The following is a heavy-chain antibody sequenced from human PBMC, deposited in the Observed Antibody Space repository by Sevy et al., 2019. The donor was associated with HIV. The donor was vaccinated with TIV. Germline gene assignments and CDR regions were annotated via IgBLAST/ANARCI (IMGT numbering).Heavy chain of an antibody. CDR2: ISYDGSNK. J-gene: IGHJ6*02. V-gene: IGHV3-30-3*01. CDR1: GFTFSSYA. CDR3: ARDYYDSSGPRYYNGMDV. Sequence: GGSLRLSCAASGFTFSSYAMHWVRQAPGKGLEWVAVISYDGSNKYYADSVKGRFTISRDNSKNTLYLQMNSLRAEDTAVYYCARDYYDSSGPRYYNGMDVWGQGTTVTVSS. D-gene: IGHD3-22*01.